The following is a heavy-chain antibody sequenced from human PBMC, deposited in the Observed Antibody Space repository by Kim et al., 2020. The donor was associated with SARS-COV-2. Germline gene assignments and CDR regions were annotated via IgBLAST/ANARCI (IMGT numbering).Heavy chain of an antibody. V-gene: IGHV4-30-4*01. Sequence: SETLYLTCTVSGGSISSGDYYWSWIRQPPGKGLEWIGYIYYSGSTYYNPSLKSRVTISVDTSKNQFSLKLSSVTAADTAVYYCARDRSATVTFSDAFDIWGQGTMVTVSS. D-gene: IGHD4-17*01. CDR2: IYYSGST. CDR3: ARDRSATVTFSDAFDI. J-gene: IGHJ3*02. CDR1: GGSISSGDYY.